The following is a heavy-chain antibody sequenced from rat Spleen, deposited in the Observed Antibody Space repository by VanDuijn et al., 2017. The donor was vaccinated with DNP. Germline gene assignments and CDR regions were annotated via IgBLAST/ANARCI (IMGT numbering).Heavy chain of an antibody. V-gene: IGHV2S63*01. CDR1: GFSLTDYS. J-gene: IGHJ4*01. CDR2: IWTGGST. CDR3: ARYYGYNYYAMDA. D-gene: IGHD1-9*01. Sequence: VQLKESGPGLVQPSQTLSLTCTVSGFSLTDYSVHWVRQPPGKGLEWMGVIWTGGSTEYNSALKSRLSISRDTSKSQVFLKMNSLQTEDTAMYFCARYYGYNYYAMDAWGQGTSVTVSS.